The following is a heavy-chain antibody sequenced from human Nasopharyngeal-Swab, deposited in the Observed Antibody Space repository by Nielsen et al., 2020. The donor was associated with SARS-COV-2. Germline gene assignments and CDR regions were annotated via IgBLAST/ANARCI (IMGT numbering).Heavy chain of an antibody. Sequence: GESLKISCAASGFNVTRFGMHWVRQAPGKGLQWMAFISYDGTIQYYADSVKGRFTIFRDNSKNTLYLQMNSLRPEDTAVHYCARGAVAGRNAFDIWGQGTMVTVSS. CDR1: GFNVTRFG. CDR3: ARGAVAGRNAFDI. V-gene: IGHV3-30*03. CDR2: ISYDGTIQ. D-gene: IGHD6-19*01. J-gene: IGHJ3*02.